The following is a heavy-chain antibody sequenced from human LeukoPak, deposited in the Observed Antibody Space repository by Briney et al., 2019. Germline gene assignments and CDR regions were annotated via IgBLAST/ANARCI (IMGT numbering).Heavy chain of an antibody. V-gene: IGHV4-31*03. J-gene: IGHJ4*02. Sequence: SETLSLTCTVSGSSISSGGYYWSWIRQHPGKGLEWIGYIYYSGSTYYNPSLKSRVTISVDTSKNQFSLKLSSVTAADTAVYYCAREGYYDSSGHDYWGQGTLVTVSS. D-gene: IGHD3-22*01. CDR1: GSSISSGGYY. CDR2: IYYSGST. CDR3: AREGYYDSSGHDY.